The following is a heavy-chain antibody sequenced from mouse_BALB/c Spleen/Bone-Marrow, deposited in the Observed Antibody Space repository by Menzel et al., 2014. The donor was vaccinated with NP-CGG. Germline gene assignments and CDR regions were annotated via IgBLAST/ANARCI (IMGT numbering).Heavy chain of an antibody. CDR3: ALLLRYYAMDY. J-gene: IGHJ4*01. V-gene: IGHV14-3*02. D-gene: IGHD1-1*01. CDR2: IDPANGNT. CDR1: GFNIKDTY. Sequence: EVQLVESGAELVKPGASVKLPCTASGFNIKDTYMHWVKQRPEQGLEWIGRIDPANGNTKYDPKFQGKATITADTSSNTAYLQLSSLTSEDTAVYYCALLLRYYAMDYWGQGTSVTVSS.